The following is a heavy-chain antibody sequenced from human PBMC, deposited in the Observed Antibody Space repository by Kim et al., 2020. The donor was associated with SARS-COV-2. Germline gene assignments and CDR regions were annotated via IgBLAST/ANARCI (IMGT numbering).Heavy chain of an antibody. Sequence: YADSVKGRFTISRDNAKNTLYLQTNSLRAEDTAVYYCARRRCTETCCYFDLWGQGTLVTVSS. CDR3: ARRRCTETCCYFDL. V-gene: IGHV3-33*01. J-gene: IGHJ5*02. D-gene: IGHD2-2*01.